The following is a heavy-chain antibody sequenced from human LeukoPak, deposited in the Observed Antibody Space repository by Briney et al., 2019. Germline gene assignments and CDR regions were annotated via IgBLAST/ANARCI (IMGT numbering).Heavy chain of an antibody. CDR1: GFSFHIYE. CDR2: ISSSGDST. CDR3: AALSVASSDVDY. Sequence: PGGSLRLSCAAFGFSFHIYEIHWVRQAPGKGLEWVSTISSSGDSTHHADSVKGRFTISRDNAQNSLYLQMTNLRADDTAVYYCAALSVASSDVDYWGQGTLVTVSS. V-gene: IGHV3-48*03. D-gene: IGHD6-19*01. J-gene: IGHJ4*02.